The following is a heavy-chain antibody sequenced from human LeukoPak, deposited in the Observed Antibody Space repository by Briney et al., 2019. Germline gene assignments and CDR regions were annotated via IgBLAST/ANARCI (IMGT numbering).Heavy chain of an antibody. J-gene: IGHJ3*02. CDR2: INSDGSST. D-gene: IGHD5-12*01. V-gene: IGHV3-74*01. Sequence: PGGSLRLSCAASGFTFSSYWMHWVRQAPGKGLVWVSRINSDGSSTSYADSVKGRFTISRDNANNTLYLQMNSLRAEDTAVYYCARRYSGYDLGAFDIWGQGTMVTVSS. CDR3: ARRYSGYDLGAFDI. CDR1: GFTFSSYW.